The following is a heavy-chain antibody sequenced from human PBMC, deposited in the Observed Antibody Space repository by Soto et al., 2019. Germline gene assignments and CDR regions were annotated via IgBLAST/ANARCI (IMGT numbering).Heavy chain of an antibody. D-gene: IGHD6-13*01. CDR2: ISTNGGST. Sequence: GGSLRLSCSASGFTFSIYAMHWVRQAPGKGLEYVSSISTNGGSTDYADSVKGRFTISRDNSKNTLYLQMNSLRAEDTAVYYCARDVSSSSRGSDYWGQGTLVTVSS. CDR1: GFTFSIYA. CDR3: ARDVSSSSRGSDY. J-gene: IGHJ4*02. V-gene: IGHV3-64*04.